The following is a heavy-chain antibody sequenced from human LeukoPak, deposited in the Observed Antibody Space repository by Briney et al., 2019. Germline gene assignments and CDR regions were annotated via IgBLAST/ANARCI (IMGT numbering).Heavy chain of an antibody. CDR2: IYTSGST. D-gene: IGHD3-10*01. Sequence: SETLSLTCTVSGGSISYSYWSWIRQPAGKGLEWIGRIYTSGSTNYNPSLKSRVTMSVDTSKKQFSLKLSSVTAADTAVYYCARDRAGRYYYGSGSYVYYYYYMDVWGKGTTVTVSS. CDR3: ARDRAGRYYYGSGSYVYYYYYMDV. J-gene: IGHJ6*03. CDR1: GGSISYSY. V-gene: IGHV4-4*07.